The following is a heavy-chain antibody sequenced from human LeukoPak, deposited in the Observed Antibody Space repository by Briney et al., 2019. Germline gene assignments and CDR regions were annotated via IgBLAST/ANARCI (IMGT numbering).Heavy chain of an antibody. Sequence: ASVKVSCNTSGYTFTGYYMHAVRQPPGQGLEGMGGINPNSGGKNYAQKFQDRVNMTRDTSISTAYMELTRLRSDDTAVYYCATGERLLPAAMWFDYWGQGTLVTVSS. CDR3: ATGERLLPAAMWFDY. V-gene: IGHV1-2*02. D-gene: IGHD2-2*01. CDR2: INPNSGGK. J-gene: IGHJ4*02. CDR1: GYTFTGYY.